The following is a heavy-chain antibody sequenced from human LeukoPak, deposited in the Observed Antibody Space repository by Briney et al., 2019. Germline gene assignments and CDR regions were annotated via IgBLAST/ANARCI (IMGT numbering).Heavy chain of an antibody. Sequence: SETLSHTCTVSGGSISSYYWSWIRQPPGKGLEWIGYIYYSGSTNYNPSLRSRVTISVDTSKNQFSLKLSSVTAADTAVYYCARHVLLWFGESSYYFDYWGQGTLVTVSS. V-gene: IGHV4-59*01. J-gene: IGHJ4*02. CDR2: IYYSGST. D-gene: IGHD3-10*01. CDR1: GGSISSYY. CDR3: ARHVLLWFGESSYYFDY.